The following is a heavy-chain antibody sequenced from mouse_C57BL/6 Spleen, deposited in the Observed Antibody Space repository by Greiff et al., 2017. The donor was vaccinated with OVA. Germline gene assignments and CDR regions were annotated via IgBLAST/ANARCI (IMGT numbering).Heavy chain of an antibody. CDR1: GYTFTDYY. D-gene: IGHD2-2*01. CDR2: INPNNGGT. V-gene: IGHV1-26*01. Sequence: EVQLQQSGPELVKPGASVKISCKASGYTFTDYYMNWVKQSHGTSLEWIGDINPNNGGTSYNQKFTGKATLTVDKSSSTAYMELRSLTSEDYAVYYCASQGGYRWYFDVWGTGTTVTVSS. CDR3: ASQGGYRWYFDV. J-gene: IGHJ1*03.